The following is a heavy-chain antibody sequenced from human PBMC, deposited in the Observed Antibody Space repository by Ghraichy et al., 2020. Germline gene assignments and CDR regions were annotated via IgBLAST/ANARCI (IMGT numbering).Heavy chain of an antibody. J-gene: IGHJ6*03. CDR3: ARMRGGKSHSLEWYYYYKDV. D-gene: IGHD3-3*01. CDR2: ITYSGST. CDR1: GGSFRGYY. V-gene: IGHV4-34*01. Sequence: SQTLSLTCAIYGGSFRGYYWGWVRQSPGKGLEWIGDITYSGSTVYNPSLTRRVTIEADTSKNQFSLKLSSVTAADTAVYHCARMRGGKSHSLEWYYYYKDVWAKGTPVTVSS.